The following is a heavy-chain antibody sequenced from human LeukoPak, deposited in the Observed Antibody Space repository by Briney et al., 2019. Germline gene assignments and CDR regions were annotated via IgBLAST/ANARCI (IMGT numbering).Heavy chain of an antibody. D-gene: IGHD6-13*01. Sequence: ASVKVSCKASGYTFTDYYMHWVRQAPGQGLEWMGRINPNTGDRNYAQKFQGKVTMTRDTSTSTAYMELSSLIFDDTAVYYCTRGAAVGQTRDYWGQGTLLTVSS. CDR2: INPNTGDR. J-gene: IGHJ4*02. V-gene: IGHV1-2*06. CDR1: GYTFTDYY. CDR3: TRGAAVGQTRDY.